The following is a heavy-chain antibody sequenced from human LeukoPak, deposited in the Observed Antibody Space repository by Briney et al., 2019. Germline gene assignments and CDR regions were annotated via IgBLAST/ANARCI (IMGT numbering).Heavy chain of an antibody. D-gene: IGHD4-17*01. Sequence: SETLSHTCTVSGGSISSGSYYWSWIRPPAGKGLEWIGRIYTSGSTNYNPSLKSRVTISVDTSENQFSLKLSSVTAADTAVYYCARDGDTVTTDNWFDPWGQGTLVTVSS. CDR3: ARDGDTVTTDNWFDP. CDR2: IYTSGST. V-gene: IGHV4-61*02. J-gene: IGHJ5*02. CDR1: GGSISSGSYY.